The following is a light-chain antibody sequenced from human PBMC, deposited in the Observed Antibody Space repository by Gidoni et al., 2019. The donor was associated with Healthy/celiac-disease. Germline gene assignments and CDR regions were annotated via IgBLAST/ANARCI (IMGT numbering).Light chain of an antibody. CDR1: NNKNY. V-gene: IGKV4-1*01. CDR2: WAS. J-gene: IGKJ1*01. Sequence: DIVMTQSPDSLAVSLGERTTTINNKNYLAWYQQKPGQPPKLLIYWASTRESGVPDRFSGSGSGTDFTLTISSLQAEDVAVYYCQQYYSTLTWTFGQGTKVEIK. CDR3: QQYYSTLTWT.